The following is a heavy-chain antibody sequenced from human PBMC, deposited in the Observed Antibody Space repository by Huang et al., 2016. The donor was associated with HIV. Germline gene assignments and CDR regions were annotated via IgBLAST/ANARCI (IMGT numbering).Heavy chain of an antibody. CDR2: IIPRCRAP. J-gene: IGHJ4*02. D-gene: IGHD3-16*01. V-gene: IGHV1-69*18. Sequence: QVQLEQSGPAVRKPGSSVKVSCQASGGSFSDQIISWVRQAPGQRFEWMGSIIPRCRAPAYAQECKGRVTMTADESTATIYMELNSLTSEDTAVYYCAMSLRYQYDSRSYWGRYFDYWGQGTLVTVSS. CDR1: GGSFSDQI. CDR3: AMSLRYQYDSRSYWGRYFDY.